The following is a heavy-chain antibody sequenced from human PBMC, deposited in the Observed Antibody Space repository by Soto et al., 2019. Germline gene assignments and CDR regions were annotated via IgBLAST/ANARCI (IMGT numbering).Heavy chain of an antibody. Sequence: QVQLQESGPGLVQPSGTLSLTCAVSGDSITGDNWWSWVRQPPGKGLEWIGEIHHSGATNYNPSLKSRVTIPVDKYKNQFSLKLNSVTAADTAMFYCATQGFYRLGVLGRGTTVTVSS. V-gene: IGHV4-4*02. CDR2: IHHSGAT. CDR3: ATQGFYRLGV. J-gene: IGHJ6*02. CDR1: GDSITGDNW.